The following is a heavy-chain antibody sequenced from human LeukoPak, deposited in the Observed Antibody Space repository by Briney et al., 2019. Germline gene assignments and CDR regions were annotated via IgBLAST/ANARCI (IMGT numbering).Heavy chain of an antibody. V-gene: IGHV1-8*01. D-gene: IGHD5-12*01. CDR2: MNPNSSNT. CDR1: GYTFTSYD. Sequence: ASVKVSCKASGYTFTSYDINWVRQATGQGLEWMGWMNPNSSNTGYAQKFQGRVTMTRNTSISTAYMELSSLRSEDTAVYYCARASSEGYDYYYYYMDVWGKGTTVTVSS. J-gene: IGHJ6*03. CDR3: ARASSEGYDYYYYYMDV.